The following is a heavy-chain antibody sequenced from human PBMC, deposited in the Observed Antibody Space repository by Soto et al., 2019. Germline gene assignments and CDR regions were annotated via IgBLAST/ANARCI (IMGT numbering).Heavy chain of an antibody. Sequence: EVQLLESGGGLVQPGGSLTLSCAASGFTFSSYAMSWVRQAPGKGLEWVSAISGSGGSTYYADSVKGRFTISRDNSKNTLYLQMNSLRAEDTAVYYCAKVPNPYCSGCSCHLDYWGQGTLVTVSS. J-gene: IGHJ4*02. CDR3: AKVPNPYCSGCSCHLDY. V-gene: IGHV3-23*01. CDR2: ISGSGGST. D-gene: IGHD2-15*01. CDR1: GFTFSSYA.